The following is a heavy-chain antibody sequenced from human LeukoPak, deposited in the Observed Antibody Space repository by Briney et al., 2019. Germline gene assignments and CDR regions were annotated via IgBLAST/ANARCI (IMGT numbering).Heavy chain of an antibody. CDR2: INPNSGGT. D-gene: IGHD3-22*01. J-gene: IGHJ4*02. Sequence: ASVKVSCKASGYTFTGYYMHWVRQAPGQGLEWMGWINPNSGGTNYAQKFQGRVTMTTDTSTSTAYMELRSLRSDDTAVYYCARDHPFTRGVYYDSSGYYYVDYWGQGTLVTVSS. CDR3: ARDHPFTRGVYYDSSGYYYVDY. CDR1: GYTFTGYY. V-gene: IGHV1-2*02.